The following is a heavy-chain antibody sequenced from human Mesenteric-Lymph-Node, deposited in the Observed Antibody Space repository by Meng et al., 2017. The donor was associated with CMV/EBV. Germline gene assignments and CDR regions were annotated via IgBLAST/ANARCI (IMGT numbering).Heavy chain of an antibody. Sequence: GGSLRLSCAASGFTLSSYWMTWVRQAPGKGLEWVANIKQDGSEKYYVDSVKGRFTISRDNAKNSLYLQMNSLRAEDTAVYYCARAEPYYDVRCGYYALWGQGILVTVSS. V-gene: IGHV3-7*01. CDR3: ARAEPYYDVRCGYYAL. J-gene: IGHJ4*02. CDR1: GFTLSSYW. D-gene: IGHD3-3*01. CDR2: IKQDGSEK.